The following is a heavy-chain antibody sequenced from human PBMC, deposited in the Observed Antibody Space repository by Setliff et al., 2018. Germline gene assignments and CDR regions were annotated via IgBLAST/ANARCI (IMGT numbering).Heavy chain of an antibody. CDR3: AGSTVTQVDY. CDR2: IYYSGST. V-gene: IGHV4-61*03. J-gene: IGHJ4*02. Sequence: NPSETLSLTCTVSGDSISSRTYYWSWIRQPPGKGLEWIGYIYYSGSTNYNPSLKSRVTISVDTSKNHFSLKLSSVTAADTAVYYCAGSTVTQVDYWGQGTLVTVSS. CDR1: GDSISSRTYY. D-gene: IGHD4-17*01.